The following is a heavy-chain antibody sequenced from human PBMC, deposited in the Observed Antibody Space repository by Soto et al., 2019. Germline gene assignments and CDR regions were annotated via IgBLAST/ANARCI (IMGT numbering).Heavy chain of an antibody. CDR2: VRNRVRGYTT. D-gene: IGHD1-26*01. CDR3: VRDRSWSYES. Sequence: EVQLVESGGGLVQPGGSLRLSCAASGFAFSDYFIDWVRQAPGKGLEWVGRVRNRVRGYTTEYAASVKGRLTISRDDSRNSVYLQMNSLRTADTAVYYCVRDRSWSYESWGLGTVVTVS. J-gene: IGHJ5*02. CDR1: GFAFSDYF. V-gene: IGHV3-72*01.